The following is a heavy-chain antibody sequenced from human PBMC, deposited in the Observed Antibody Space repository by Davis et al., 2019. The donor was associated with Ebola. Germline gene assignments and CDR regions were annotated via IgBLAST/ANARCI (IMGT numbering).Heavy chain of an antibody. CDR1: GGSISSGGYS. D-gene: IGHD4-17*01. CDR2: IYHSGST. Sequence: SETLSLTCAVSGGSISSGGYSWSWIRPPPGKGLEWIGYIYHSGSTYYNPSLKSRVTISRDTSKNQFSLKVSSVTAADTATYYCARTPQFSDYGAYFDFWGRGTLVSVSS. V-gene: IGHV4-30-2*02. J-gene: IGHJ4*02. CDR3: ARTPQFSDYGAYFDF.